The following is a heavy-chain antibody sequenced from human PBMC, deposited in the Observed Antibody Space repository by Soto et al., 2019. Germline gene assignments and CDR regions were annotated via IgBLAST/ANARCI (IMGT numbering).Heavy chain of an antibody. CDR2: IYYSGST. J-gene: IGHJ1*01. D-gene: IGHD1-26*01. Sequence: SETLSLTCTVSGGSISSYYWSWIRQPPGKGLEWIGYIYYSGSTNYNPSLKSRVTISVDTSKNQFSLKLSSVTAADTAVYYCARLRSGSYYTTEYFQHWGQGTLVTVSS. V-gene: IGHV4-59*08. CDR1: GGSISSYY. CDR3: ARLRSGSYYTTEYFQH.